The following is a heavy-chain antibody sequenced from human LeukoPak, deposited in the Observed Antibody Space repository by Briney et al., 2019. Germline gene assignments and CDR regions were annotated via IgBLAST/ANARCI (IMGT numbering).Heavy chain of an antibody. Sequence: GSLRLSCAASGFTFSSYAMHWVRQAPGKGLEWVAVISYDGSNKYYADSVKGRFTISRDNSKNTLYLQMNSLRAEGTAVYYCARTSMEWLLTACWFDPWGQGTLVTVSS. CDR2: ISYDGSNK. D-gene: IGHD3-3*01. J-gene: IGHJ5*02. CDR3: ARTSMEWLLTACWFDP. CDR1: GFTFSSYA. V-gene: IGHV3-30-3*01.